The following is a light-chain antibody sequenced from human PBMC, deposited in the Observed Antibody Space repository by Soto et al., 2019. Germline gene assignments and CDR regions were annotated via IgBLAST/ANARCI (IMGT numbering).Light chain of an antibody. V-gene: IGKV3-15*01. CDR1: QSVSSR. CDR3: QQYNDWPSLT. CDR2: GAS. J-gene: IGKJ4*01. Sequence: EIVMTQSPGTLSVSPGERATLSCRASQSVSSRLAWYQQKPGQAPSLLIYGASTRAAGIPARFSGSGSGTEVTLTIISLQSEDVAVYYCQQYNDWPSLTFGGGTKVEIK.